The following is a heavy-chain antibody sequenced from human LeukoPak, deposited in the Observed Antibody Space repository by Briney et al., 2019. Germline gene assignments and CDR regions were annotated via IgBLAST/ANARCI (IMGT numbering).Heavy chain of an antibody. CDR3: ATGYGDYLFDY. Sequence: SVKVSCKASGGTFSSYAISWVRQAPGQGLEWMGGIIPIFGTANYAQKFQGRVTMTEDTSTDTAYMELSSLRSEDTAVYYCATGYGDYLFDYWGQGTLVTVSS. CDR2: IIPIFGTA. V-gene: IGHV1-69*06. D-gene: IGHD4-17*01. J-gene: IGHJ4*02. CDR1: GGTFSSYA.